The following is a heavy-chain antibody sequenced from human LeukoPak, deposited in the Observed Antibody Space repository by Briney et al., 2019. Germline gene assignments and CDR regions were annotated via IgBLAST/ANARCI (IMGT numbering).Heavy chain of an antibody. Sequence: GGSLRLSCAASGFTFSGSAMHWVRQASGKGLEWVGRIRSKANDYATAYAASVKGRFTISRDDSKNTAYLQMNSLKIEDTAVYYCTRPCFTDFYGDYYYFDYWGQGTLVTVSS. CDR1: GFTFSGSA. V-gene: IGHV3-73*01. CDR3: TRPCFTDFYGDYYYFDY. D-gene: IGHD4-17*01. J-gene: IGHJ4*02. CDR2: IRSKANDYAT.